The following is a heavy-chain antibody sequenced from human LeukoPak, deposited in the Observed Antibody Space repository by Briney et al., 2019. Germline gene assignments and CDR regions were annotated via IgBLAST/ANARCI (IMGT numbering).Heavy chain of an antibody. CDR2: ISTSGSTI. D-gene: IGHD5-12*01. CDR1: GFTFSSYW. J-gene: IGHJ4*02. Sequence: PGGSLRLSCAASGFTFSSYWMHWVRQAPGKGLEWVSYISTSGSTIYYADSVKGRFTISRDNAKKSLYLQMNSLRAEDTAVYYCARERGYSGYDSVIDSLSDYWGQGTLVTVSS. CDR3: ARERGYSGYDSVIDSLSDY. V-gene: IGHV3-48*04.